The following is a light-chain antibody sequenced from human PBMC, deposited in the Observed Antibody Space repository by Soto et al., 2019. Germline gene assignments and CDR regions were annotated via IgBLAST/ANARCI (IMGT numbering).Light chain of an antibody. V-gene: IGKV1-39*01. CDR2: ASS. Sequence: DIQMTQSPSSLSASIGDRVTITCRTSQSINRYLNWYQQKRGKAPRLLLYASSSLQSGVPSRFSGSGSGTEFTLTISSLQPDDFATYYGQQSDSTPRTFGGGTKVAIK. CDR3: QQSDSTPRT. J-gene: IGKJ4*01. CDR1: QSINRY.